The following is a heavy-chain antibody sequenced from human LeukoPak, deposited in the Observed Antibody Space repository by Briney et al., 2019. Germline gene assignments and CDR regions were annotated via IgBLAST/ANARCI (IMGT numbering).Heavy chain of an antibody. CDR3: AKVRFGELSKHDWFDP. J-gene: IGHJ5*02. Sequence: GGSLRLSCAASGFTFSSYGMHWVRQAPGKGLEGVAFIRYDGSNKYYADSVKGRFTISRDNSKNTLYLQMNSLRAEDTAVYYCAKVRFGELSKHDWFDPWGQGTLVTVSS. D-gene: IGHD3-10*01. CDR1: GFTFSSYG. CDR2: IRYDGSNK. V-gene: IGHV3-30*02.